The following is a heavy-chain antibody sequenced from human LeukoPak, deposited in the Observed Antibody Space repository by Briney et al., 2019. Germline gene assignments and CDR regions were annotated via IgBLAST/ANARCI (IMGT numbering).Heavy chain of an antibody. Sequence: GGSLRLSCAASGFTFSSYGMHWVRQAPGKGLGWVAFIRYDGSNKYYADSVKGRFTISRDNSKNTLYLQMNSLRAEDTAVYYCAKDDGISIAVAGTDYWGQGTLVTVSS. D-gene: IGHD6-19*01. CDR2: IRYDGSNK. CDR1: GFTFSSYG. CDR3: AKDDGISIAVAGTDY. V-gene: IGHV3-30*02. J-gene: IGHJ4*02.